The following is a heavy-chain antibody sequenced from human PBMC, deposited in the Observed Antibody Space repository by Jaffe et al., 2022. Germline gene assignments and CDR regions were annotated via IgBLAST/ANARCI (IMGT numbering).Heavy chain of an antibody. CDR3: ARGLNDYVWGSYRYLSQRHFDY. CDR2: INHSGST. J-gene: IGHJ4*02. Sequence: QVQLQQWGAGLLKPSETLSLTCAVYGGSFSGYYWSWIRQPPGKGLEWIGEINHSGSTNYNPSLKSRVTISVDTSKNQFSLKLSSVTAADTAVYYCARGLNDYVWGSYRYLSQRHFDYWGQGTLVTVSS. D-gene: IGHD3-16*02. CDR1: GGSFSGYY. V-gene: IGHV4-34*01.